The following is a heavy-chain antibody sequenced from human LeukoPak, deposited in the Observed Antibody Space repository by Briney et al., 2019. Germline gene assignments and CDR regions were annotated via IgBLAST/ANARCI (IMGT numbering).Heavy chain of an antibody. CDR1: GLTFSTYP. D-gene: IGHD3-9*01. CDR2: LTGSGGTT. J-gene: IGHJ6*02. CDR3: ARSIGLTGGGVDV. Sequence: PGGSLRLSCAASGLTFSTYPMTWVRQAPGKGLEWVSTLTGSGGTTDYADSVRGRFTISRDNSKNTLHLQMNSLRAEDTAVYYCARSIGLTGGGVDVWGQGTTVTVSS. V-gene: IGHV3-23*01.